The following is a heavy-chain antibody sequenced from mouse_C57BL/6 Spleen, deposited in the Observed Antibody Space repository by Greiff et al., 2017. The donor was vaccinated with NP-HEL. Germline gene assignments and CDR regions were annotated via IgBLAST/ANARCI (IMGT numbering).Heavy chain of an antibody. D-gene: IGHD1-1*01. CDR3: VYDYYAMDY. CDR1: GYTFTDYY. J-gene: IGHJ4*01. CDR2: IYPGSGNT. Sequence: VQLQQSGAELVRPGASVKLSCKASGYTFTDYYINWVKQRPGQGLEWIARIYPGSGNTYYNEKFKGKATLTAEKSSSTAYMQLSSLTSEDSAVYCCVYDYYAMDYWGQGTSVTVSS. V-gene: IGHV1-76*01.